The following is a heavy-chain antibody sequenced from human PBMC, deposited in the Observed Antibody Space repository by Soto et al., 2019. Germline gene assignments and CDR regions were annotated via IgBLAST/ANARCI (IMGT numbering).Heavy chain of an antibody. CDR2: IGTAGDT. D-gene: IGHD4-17*01. Sequence: GGSLRLSCAASGFTFSSYDMHWVRQATGKGLGWVSAIGTAGDTYYPGSVKGRFTISRENAKNSLYLQMNSLRAEDTAVYYCAREIGDYGSHGMDVWGQGTTVTVSS. CDR3: AREIGDYGSHGMDV. J-gene: IGHJ6*02. V-gene: IGHV3-13*01. CDR1: GFTFSSYD.